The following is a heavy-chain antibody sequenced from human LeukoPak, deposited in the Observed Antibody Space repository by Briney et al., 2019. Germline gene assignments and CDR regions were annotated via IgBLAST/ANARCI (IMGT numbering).Heavy chain of an antibody. CDR3: ARALLTSYYYGMGV. CDR2: ISYDGSNK. D-gene: IGHD2-8*01. V-gene: IGHV3-30-3*01. J-gene: IGHJ6*02. CDR1: GFTFSSYA. Sequence: GGSLRLFCAASGFTFSSYAMHWVRQAPGKGLEWVAVISYDGSNKYYADSVKGRFTISRDNSKNTLYLQMNSLRAEDTAVYYCARALLTSYYYGMGVWGQGTTVTVSS.